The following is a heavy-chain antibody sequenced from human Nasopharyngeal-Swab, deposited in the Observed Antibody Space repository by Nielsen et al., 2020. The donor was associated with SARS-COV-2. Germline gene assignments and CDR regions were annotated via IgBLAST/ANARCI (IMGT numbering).Heavy chain of an antibody. CDR3: ARHMGYFHTSIWLDP. CDR1: GYDFTGYW. D-gene: IGHD2/OR15-2a*01. CDR2: IYPGDSGT. J-gene: IGHJ5*02. V-gene: IGHV5-51*01. Sequence: GESLKISCKNSGYDFTGYWIAWVRQKPGEGLEWMGIIYPGDSGTKYSLSFQGQVTISVDKSISTAYLHFSSLKASDTAMYYCARHMGYFHTSIWLDPWGQGTLVTVSS.